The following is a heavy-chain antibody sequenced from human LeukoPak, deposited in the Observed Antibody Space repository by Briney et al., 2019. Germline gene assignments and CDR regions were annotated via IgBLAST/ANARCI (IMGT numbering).Heavy chain of an antibody. CDR3: ARDSPGYGGYSY. D-gene: IGHD5-12*01. CDR2: IKEDGSAK. J-gene: IGHJ4*02. V-gene: IGHV3-7*04. CDR1: GFTFSRYW. Sequence: PGGSLRLSCTASGFTFSRYWMTWVRQAPGKGLEWVANIKEDGSAKYYVDSMKGRFTISRDNAKNSLYPQINSLRAEDTAVYYCARDSPGYGGYSYWGQGTLVTVSP.